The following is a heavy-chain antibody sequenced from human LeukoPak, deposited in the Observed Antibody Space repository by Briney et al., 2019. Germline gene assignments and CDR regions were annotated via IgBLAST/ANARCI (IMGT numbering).Heavy chain of an antibody. D-gene: IGHD2-21*02. Sequence: GGSLRLSCVVSGFTFNKCWMNWVRQAPGKGLEWVAHINPDGRDKYYVDSVKGRFTISRDNAENSLYLQMNSLRVEDTAVYYCTSWGDTTAEYFQRWSQGTLVTVSS. CDR2: INPDGRDK. CDR3: TSWGDTTAEYFQR. J-gene: IGHJ1*01. CDR1: GFTFNKCW. V-gene: IGHV3-7*01.